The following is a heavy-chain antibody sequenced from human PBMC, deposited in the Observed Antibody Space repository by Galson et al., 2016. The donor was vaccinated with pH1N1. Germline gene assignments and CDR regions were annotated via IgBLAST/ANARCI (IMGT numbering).Heavy chain of an antibody. Sequence: SETLSLTCTVSGGSISSSSYYWDWIRQPPGKGLECIGSIYYSGSTYYNPSLKSRVTISVDTSKNQFSLKLSSVTAADTAVYYCARRGIGEFLYYFDSWGQGTLVTVSS. V-gene: IGHV4-39*01. CDR3: ARRGIGEFLYYFDS. CDR1: GGSISSSSYY. J-gene: IGHJ4*02. CDR2: IYYSGST. D-gene: IGHD3-10*01.